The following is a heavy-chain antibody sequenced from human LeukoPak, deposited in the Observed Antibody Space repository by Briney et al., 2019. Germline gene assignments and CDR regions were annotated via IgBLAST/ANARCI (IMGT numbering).Heavy chain of an antibody. V-gene: IGHV4-61*01. J-gene: IGHJ4*02. CDR1: GGSVSSGYYY. CDR3: ASLLATWYIAY. CDR2: IHYGGST. D-gene: IGHD2-8*01. Sequence: SETLSLTCTVAGGSVSSGYYYWSWLRQPPGKGLEWIGYIHYGGSTNYDPSLKSRVTISVDTSKNQFSLKLNSATAADTAVYYCASLLATWYIAYWGQGTLVTVSS.